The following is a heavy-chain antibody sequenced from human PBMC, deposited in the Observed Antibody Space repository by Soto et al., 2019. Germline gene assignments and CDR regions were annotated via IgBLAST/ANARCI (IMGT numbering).Heavy chain of an antibody. V-gene: IGHV1-18*01. CDR2: ISTYTGNT. CDR1: GYNFDSYG. Sequence: QVQLVQSGPELKKPGAAVRVSCKASGYNFDSYGLSWVRQAPGQGLEWMGWISTYTGNTDYPQRFQGRVTMDTDTSTSTAYLDLRSLTSDDTAVYYCVRDVSVSSGSFVGYWGKGTLVTVSS. D-gene: IGHD1-26*01. CDR3: VRDVSVSSGSFVGY. J-gene: IGHJ4*02.